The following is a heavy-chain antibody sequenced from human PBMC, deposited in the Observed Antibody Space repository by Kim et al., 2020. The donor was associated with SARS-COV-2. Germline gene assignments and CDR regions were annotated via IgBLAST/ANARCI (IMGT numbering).Heavy chain of an antibody. CDR1: GFTFSSYA. D-gene: IGHD6-13*01. J-gene: IGHJ6*02. CDR3: AREHRVKLRQQLVRGYYSYGRDV. Sequence: GGSLRLSCAASGFTFSSYAMHWVRQAPGKGLEWVAVISYDGSTKYYVDSVKGRFIISRDNSKNTLFLQMNSLRAEDTAVYCCAREHRVKLRQQLVRGYYSYGRDVWGQGTTVTVSS. V-gene: IGHV3-30*04. CDR2: ISYDGSTK.